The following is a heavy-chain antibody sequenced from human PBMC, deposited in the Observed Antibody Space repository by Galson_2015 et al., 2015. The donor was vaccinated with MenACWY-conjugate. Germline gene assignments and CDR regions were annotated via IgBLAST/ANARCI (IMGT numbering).Heavy chain of an antibody. CDR2: IYPGDSDA. CDR1: GYSFTNYW. CDR3: ARNSILGYSSSWFDY. J-gene: IGHJ4*02. Sequence: QSGAEVKKPGESLKISCKGSGYSFTNYWIGWVRQMPGKGLEWMGIIYPGDSDARYSPSFQGQVTISADKSISTVYLQWNSLKASDTAMYYCARNSILGYSSSWFDYWGQGTLVTVSS. D-gene: IGHD6-13*01. V-gene: IGHV5-51*01.